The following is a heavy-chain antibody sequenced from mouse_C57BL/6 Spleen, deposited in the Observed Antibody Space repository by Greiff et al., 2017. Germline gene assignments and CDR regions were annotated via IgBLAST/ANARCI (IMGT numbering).Heavy chain of an antibody. CDR1: GFSLTSYG. Sequence: VHLVESGPGLVQPSQSLSITCTVSGFSLTSYGVHWVRQSPGKGLEWLGVIWSGGSTDSNAAFISRLSISKDNSKSQVFFKMNSLQADDTAIYYCARWGSSYGYFDVWGTGTTVTVSS. CDR3: ARWGSSYGYFDV. V-gene: IGHV2-2*01. J-gene: IGHJ1*03. D-gene: IGHD1-1*01. CDR2: IWSGGST.